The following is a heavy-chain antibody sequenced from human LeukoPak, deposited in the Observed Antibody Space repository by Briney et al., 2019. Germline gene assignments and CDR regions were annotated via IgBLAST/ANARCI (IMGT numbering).Heavy chain of an antibody. CDR1: GYSFTSYW. D-gene: IGHD3-10*01. CDR2: IYPGDSDT. CDR3: ARPSITMVQGVIITGFYFDY. Sequence: GESLKISCKGSGYSFTSYWIGWVRQMPGKGLEWMGIIYPGDSDTRYSPSFQGQVTISADKSISTAYPQWSSLKASDTAMYYCARPSITMVQGVIITGFYFDYWGQGTLVTVSS. J-gene: IGHJ4*02. V-gene: IGHV5-51*01.